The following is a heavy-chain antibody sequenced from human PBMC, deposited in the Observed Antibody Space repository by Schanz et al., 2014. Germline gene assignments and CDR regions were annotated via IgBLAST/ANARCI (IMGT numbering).Heavy chain of an antibody. CDR3: ARDRDQWDGNYLDY. J-gene: IGHJ4*02. V-gene: IGHV1-18*04. CDR1: GYTFTGYY. Sequence: QVQLLQSGAEVKKPGASVKVSCKASGYTFTGYYMHWVRQAPGQGLEWMGRIGGSASNTNFAQKVQGRVTMTTDTSTSTVYIELRSLTSDDAAVYYCARDRDQWDGNYLDYWGQGTLVTVSS. D-gene: IGHD1-26*01. CDR2: IGGSASNT.